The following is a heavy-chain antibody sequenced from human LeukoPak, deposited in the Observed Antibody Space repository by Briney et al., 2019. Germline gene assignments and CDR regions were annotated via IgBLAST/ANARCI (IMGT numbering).Heavy chain of an antibody. J-gene: IGHJ6*03. V-gene: IGHV1-18*01. CDR2: ISAYNGNT. CDR3: ARWGYCSGGSCYYYYYYMDV. Sequence: ASVKVSCKASGYTFTSYGISWVRQAPGHGLEGMGWISAYNGNTNYAQKLQGRVTMTTDTSTSTAYMELRSLRSDDTAVYYCARWGYCSGGSCYYYYYYMDVWGKGTTVTVSS. CDR1: GYTFTSYG. D-gene: IGHD2-15*01.